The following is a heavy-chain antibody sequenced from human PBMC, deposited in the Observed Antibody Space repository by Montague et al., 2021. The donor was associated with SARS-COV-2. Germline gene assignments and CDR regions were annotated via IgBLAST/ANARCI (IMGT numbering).Heavy chain of an antibody. J-gene: IGHJ3*02. Sequence: TLSLTCSVSGDSIGSGGFYCTWIRHLPGKGLEWLGNIYHSGSTYFNPSLESRLTMSVDTSKQHFSLNLTSVTAADTAVYYCARGGFYDCAATSCTTTDDFDIWGQGTMVTVSS. V-gene: IGHV4-31*03. CDR1: GDSIGSGGFY. CDR2: IYHSGST. CDR3: ARGGFYDCAATSCTTTDDFDI. D-gene: IGHD2-2*01.